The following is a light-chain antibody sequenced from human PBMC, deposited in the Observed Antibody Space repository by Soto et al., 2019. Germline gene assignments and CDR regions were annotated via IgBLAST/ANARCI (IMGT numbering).Light chain of an antibody. CDR3: QSYDSSLSAVV. V-gene: IGLV1-40*01. Sequence: QLVLTQPPSVSGAPGQRVTISCTGSSSNIGAGYDVNWYQHLPGTAPKLLIYGNSNRPSGVPDRFSGSKSGTSASLAITGLQAEDEADYYCQSYDSSLSAVVFGGGTKVTVL. J-gene: IGLJ2*01. CDR2: GNS. CDR1: SSNIGAGYD.